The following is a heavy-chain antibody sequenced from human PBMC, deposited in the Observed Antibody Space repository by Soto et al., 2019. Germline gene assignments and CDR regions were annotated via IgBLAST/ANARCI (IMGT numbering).Heavy chain of an antibody. CDR3: ARVISQRPNWFDP. CDR2: INAYNGNT. V-gene: IGHV1-18*01. J-gene: IGHJ5*02. Sequence: ASVKVSCKASGYTFTSYAMHWVRQAPGQGLEWMGWINAYNGNTKYAQKLQGRVTMTTDTSTSTAYMELRSLRSDDTAVYYCARVISQRPNWFDPWGQGTLVTVSS. CDR1: GYTFTSYA.